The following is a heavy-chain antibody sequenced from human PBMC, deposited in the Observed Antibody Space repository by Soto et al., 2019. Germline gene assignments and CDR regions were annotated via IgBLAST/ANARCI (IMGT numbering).Heavy chain of an antibody. CDR2: IIPIFGTA. J-gene: IGHJ5*02. CDR3: ARGSRGGNSPGGRFDP. Sequence: QVQLVQSGAEVKKPGSSVKVSCKASGGTFSSYAISWVRQAPGQGLEWMGGIIPIFGTANYAQKFQGRVTITADESTSTAYMELSRLRAEDTAVYYCARGSRGGNSPGGRFDPWGQGTLVTVSS. CDR1: GGTFSSYA. D-gene: IGHD2-21*02. V-gene: IGHV1-69*12.